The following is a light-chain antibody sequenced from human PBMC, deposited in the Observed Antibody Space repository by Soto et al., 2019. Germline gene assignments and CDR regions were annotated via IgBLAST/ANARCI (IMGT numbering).Light chain of an antibody. CDR2: GAS. V-gene: IGKV3-20*01. Sequence: EIVLTHSPGTLSLSPGERATLSCRASQIVNNNYLAWYQQKPGQAPRLVMYGASSRATGIPDRFSASGSGTDFTLTISRLEPEDFAVYYCQQYASEPLTFGLGTKVEIK. CDR3: QQYASEPLT. CDR1: QIVNNNY. J-gene: IGKJ1*01.